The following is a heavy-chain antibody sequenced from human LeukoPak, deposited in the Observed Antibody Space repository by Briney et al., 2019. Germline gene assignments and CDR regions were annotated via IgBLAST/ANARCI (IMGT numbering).Heavy chain of an antibody. J-gene: IGHJ5*02. V-gene: IGHV3-74*01. CDR1: GFSLSDHW. CDR3: ARGAGAQRVDWFDP. Sequence: GGSLRLSCAASGFSLSDHWMYWVRQGPGKGLVWLSRIKYDGSYTSYADSVKGRFTVSRDDSKDTLYLQINRLRAEDTAVYYCARGAGAQRVDWFDPWAREPWSPSPQ. CDR2: IKYDGSYT. D-gene: IGHD3-3*01.